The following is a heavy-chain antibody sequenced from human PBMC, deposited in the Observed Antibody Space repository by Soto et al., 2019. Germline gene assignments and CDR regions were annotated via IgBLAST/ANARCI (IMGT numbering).Heavy chain of an antibody. CDR1: GFTFSGYA. V-gene: IGHV3-23*01. CDR2: ITGEGGDT. D-gene: IGHD6-25*01. Sequence: GGSLRLSCAASGFTFSGYAMSWVRQAPGKGLEWVSAITGEGGDTYHADSVKGRFTISRDNSKNTLFLQMDGLRADDAAVYYCAEGSAIGSPYYFDFWGQGTLVTVSS. CDR3: AEGSAIGSPYYFDF. J-gene: IGHJ4*02.